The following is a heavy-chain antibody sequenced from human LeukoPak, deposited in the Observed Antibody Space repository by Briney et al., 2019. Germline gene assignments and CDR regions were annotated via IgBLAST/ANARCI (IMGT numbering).Heavy chain of an antibody. Sequence: GGSLRLSCAASGFTFSNYCMTWVRQAPGKGLEWVANIKQDGAEKYYVDSVKGRLTISRDNAENSLYLQMNSLRAEDTAVYYCTRDTGCPGGTCYSFYDYWGQGTLVTVSS. CDR2: IKQDGAEK. V-gene: IGHV3-7*01. D-gene: IGHD2-15*01. J-gene: IGHJ4*02. CDR3: TRDTGCPGGTCYSFYDY. CDR1: GFTFSNYC.